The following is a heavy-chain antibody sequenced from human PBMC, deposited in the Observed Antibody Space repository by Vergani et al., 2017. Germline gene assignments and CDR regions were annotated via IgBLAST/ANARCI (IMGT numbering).Heavy chain of an antibody. CDR3: ARVNTETNGHLYYYYYMDV. CDR2: IDHTGRP. J-gene: IGHJ6*03. D-gene: IGHD4-11*01. CDR1: GGSFTSYH. Sequence: QVQLQQWGGGLLKPSETLSLTCVVNGGSFTSYHWTWIRQSPGEGLEWVGDIDHTGRPDYNPSRKRRLTMSVDKSRNQFSLTLNSVTATDTAIYFCARVNTETNGHLYYYYYMDVWGQGTAVTVS. V-gene: IGHV4-34*01.